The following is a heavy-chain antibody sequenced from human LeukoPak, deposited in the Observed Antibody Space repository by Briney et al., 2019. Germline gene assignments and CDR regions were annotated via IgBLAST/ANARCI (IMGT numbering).Heavy chain of an antibody. J-gene: IGHJ4*02. D-gene: IGHD3-10*01. V-gene: IGHV4-34*01. Sequence: SETLSLTCAVYGGSFSGYYWSWIRQPPGKGLEWIGEINHSGSTNYNPSLKSRVTISVDTSKNQFSLKLSSVTAADTAVYYCARAGSVLLWFGDPRGPLDCWGQGTLVTVSS. CDR2: INHSGST. CDR1: GGSFSGYY. CDR3: ARAGSVLLWFGDPRGPLDC.